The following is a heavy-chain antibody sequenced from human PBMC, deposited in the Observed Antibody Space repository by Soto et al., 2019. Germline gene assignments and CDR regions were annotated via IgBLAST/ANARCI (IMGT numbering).Heavy chain of an antibody. V-gene: IGHV3-48*02. Sequence: PGGSLSLSCAASGFTFSGYSMSWVRQAPGKGLEWVSHISSVSGTVYYADSVKGRFTISRDNANNSLYLQLNALRDEDTAVYYCARVTMVRGVPNWFDPWGHGTLVTVSS. CDR1: GFTFSGYS. D-gene: IGHD3-10*01. J-gene: IGHJ5*02. CDR2: ISSVSGTV. CDR3: ARVTMVRGVPNWFDP.